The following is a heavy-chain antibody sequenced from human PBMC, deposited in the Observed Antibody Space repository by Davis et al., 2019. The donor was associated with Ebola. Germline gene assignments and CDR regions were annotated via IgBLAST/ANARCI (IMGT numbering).Heavy chain of an antibody. CDR2: IFHTGAT. J-gene: IGHJ4*02. Sequence: PSETLSLICTVSGGSISSSTYHWVWVRQPPGKGLEWIGSIFHTGATYYSPSLKSRVTMFVDTSQNQFSLNVYSVTAADTAIYYCATDILSQPRDWGQGTLVTVSS. V-gene: IGHV4-39*02. CDR1: GGSISSSTYH. CDR3: ATDILSQPRD.